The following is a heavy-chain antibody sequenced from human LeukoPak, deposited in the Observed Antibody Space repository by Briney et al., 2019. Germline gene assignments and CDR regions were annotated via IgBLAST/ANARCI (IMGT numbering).Heavy chain of an antibody. J-gene: IGHJ4*02. CDR3: ATRDYSTSPGY. V-gene: IGHV3-23*01. CDR2: ITGSGSSI. D-gene: IGHD6-6*01. Sequence: GGSLRLSCAASGFTFSTYAMSWVRQAPGKGLEWVSTITGSGSSIYYADSVKGRFTISRDNSKNTLYLQMNSLRAEDTAVYYCATRDYSTSPGYWGQGALVTVSS. CDR1: GFTFSTYA.